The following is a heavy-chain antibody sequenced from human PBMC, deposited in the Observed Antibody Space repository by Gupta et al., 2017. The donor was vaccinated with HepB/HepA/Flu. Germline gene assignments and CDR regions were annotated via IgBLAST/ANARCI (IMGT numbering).Heavy chain of an antibody. CDR2: IYYSANT. Sequence: QLQLQESRPGLVRPSETLSLTCTVSCGSISSSTYYWGWILQPPGKGLEWIGSIYYSANTYYNPSLESRVAISVDTSKNQFSLKLSSVTAADTAVYYCTRHGWIKFFLYWGQGTLVTVSS. CDR3: TRHGWIKFFLY. V-gene: IGHV4-39*01. J-gene: IGHJ4*02. CDR1: CGSISSSTYY. D-gene: IGHD5-12*01.